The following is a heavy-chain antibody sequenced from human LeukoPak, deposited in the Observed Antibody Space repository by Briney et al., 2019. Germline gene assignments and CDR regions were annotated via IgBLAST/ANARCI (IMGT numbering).Heavy chain of an antibody. J-gene: IGHJ6*02. CDR3: ASDPSQYGDYSYYYGMDV. CDR2: IKQDGSEK. Sequence: GGSLRLSCAASGFTFSSYWMSWVRQAPGKGLEWVANIKQDGSEKYYADSVKGRFTIPRDNAKNSLYLQMNSLRAEDTAVYYCASDPSQYGDYSYYYGMDVWGQGTTVTVSS. CDR1: GFTFSSYW. D-gene: IGHD4-17*01. V-gene: IGHV3-7*01.